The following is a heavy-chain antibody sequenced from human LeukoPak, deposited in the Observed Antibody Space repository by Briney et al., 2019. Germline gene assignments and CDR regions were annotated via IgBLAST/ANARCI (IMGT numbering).Heavy chain of an antibody. J-gene: IGHJ4*02. CDR3: ATSSHELLWFGELLSPLRDYYFDY. V-gene: IGHV3-21*01. CDR2: ISTSSSYI. D-gene: IGHD3-10*01. CDR1: GFSFSSYN. Sequence: PGGSLRLSCAASGFSFSSYNMNWVRQAPGKGLEWVSFISTSSSYIYYADSVKGRFTISRDNAKNSLYLQMNSLRAEDTAVYYCATSSHELLWFGELLSPLRDYYFDYWGQGTLVTVSS.